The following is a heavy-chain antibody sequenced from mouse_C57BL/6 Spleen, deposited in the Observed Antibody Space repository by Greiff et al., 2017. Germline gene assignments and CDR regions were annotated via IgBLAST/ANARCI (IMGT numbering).Heavy chain of an antibody. Sequence: QVQLQQSGPELVKPGASVKFSCKASGYAFSSSWMNWVKQRPGKGLEWIGRIYPGDGDTNYNGKFKGKATLTADKSSSTAYMQLSSLTSEDSAVYFCAGITTVEDAMGYWGQGTTVTVAS. CDR1: GYAFSSSW. D-gene: IGHD1-1*01. CDR2: IYPGDGDT. CDR3: AGITTVEDAMGY. J-gene: IGHJ4*01. V-gene: IGHV1-82*01.